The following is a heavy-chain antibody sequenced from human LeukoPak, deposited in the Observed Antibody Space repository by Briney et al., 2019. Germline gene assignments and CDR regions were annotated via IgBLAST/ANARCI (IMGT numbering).Heavy chain of an antibody. D-gene: IGHD2-2*01. Sequence: ASVEVSCKASGYTFAGYYMHWVRQAPGQGHEWMGWINPNSGGTNYAQKFQARVTMTRDTSISTAYMELSRLRSDDTAVYYCARVVVPAAIDFDYWGQGTLVTVSS. V-gene: IGHV1-2*02. CDR3: ARVVVPAAIDFDY. CDR2: INPNSGGT. CDR1: GYTFAGYY. J-gene: IGHJ4*02.